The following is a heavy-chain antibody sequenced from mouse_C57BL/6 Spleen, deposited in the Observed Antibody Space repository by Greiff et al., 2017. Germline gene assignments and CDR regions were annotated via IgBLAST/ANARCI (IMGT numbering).Heavy chain of an antibody. J-gene: IGHJ2*01. Sequence: EVQLVESGGGLVKPGGSLKLSCAASGFTFSSYAMSWVRQTPEKRLEWVATISDGGSYTYYPDNVKGRFTISRDNAKNNLYLQMSHLKSEDTAMYYCARDRAVVARGDYFDYWGQGTTLTVSS. V-gene: IGHV5-4*01. CDR3: ARDRAVVARGDYFDY. CDR1: GFTFSSYA. CDR2: ISDGGSYT. D-gene: IGHD1-1*01.